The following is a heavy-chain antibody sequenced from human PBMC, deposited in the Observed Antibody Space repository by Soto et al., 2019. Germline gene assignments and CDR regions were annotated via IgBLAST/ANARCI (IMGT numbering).Heavy chain of an antibody. CDR1: GFTFSSYS. CDR3: AREIPSRGAGWFDP. D-gene: IGHD3-10*01. V-gene: IGHV3-48*02. Sequence: EVQLVESGGGLVQPGGSLRLSCAASGFTFSSYSMNWVRQAPGKGLEWVSYISSSSSTIYYADSVKGRFTISRDNAKNSLYLQMNSLREEDTAVYYCAREIPSRGAGWFDPWGQGTLVTVSS. CDR2: ISSSSSTI. J-gene: IGHJ5*02.